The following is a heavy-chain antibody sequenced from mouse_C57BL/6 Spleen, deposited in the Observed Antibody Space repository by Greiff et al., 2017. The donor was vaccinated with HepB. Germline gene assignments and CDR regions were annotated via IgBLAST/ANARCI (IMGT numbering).Heavy chain of an antibody. CDR1: GFTFTDYY. Sequence: EVQGVESGGGLVQPGGSLSLSCAASGFTFTDYYMSWVRQPPGKALEWLGFIRNKANGYTTEYSASVKGRFTISRDNSQSILYLQMNALRAEDSATYYCARYYYGSSSWCAYWGQGTLVTVSA. J-gene: IGHJ3*01. CDR2: IRNKANGYTT. CDR3: ARYYYGSSSWCAY. D-gene: IGHD1-1*01. V-gene: IGHV7-3*01.